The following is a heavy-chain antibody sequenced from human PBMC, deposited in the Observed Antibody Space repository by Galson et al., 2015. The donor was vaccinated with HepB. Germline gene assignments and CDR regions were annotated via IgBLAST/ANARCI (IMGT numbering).Heavy chain of an antibody. V-gene: IGHV3-7*01. CDR2: IKQDGSEK. J-gene: IGHJ4*02. Sequence: SLRLSCAASGFTVSSYWMSWVRQAPGKGLEWVANIKQDGSEKYYVDSVKGRFTISRDNSKNTLYLQMNSLRAEDTAVYYCARGGKHYFDQWGQGTLVTVSS. CDR1: GFTVSSYW. CDR3: ARGGKHYFDQ.